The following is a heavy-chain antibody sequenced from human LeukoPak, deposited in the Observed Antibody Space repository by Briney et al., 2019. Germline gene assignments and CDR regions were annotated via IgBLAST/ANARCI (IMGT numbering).Heavy chain of an antibody. V-gene: IGHV3-30*04. Sequence: GGSLRLSCAASGFPFSEFTLHWVRQAPGKGLEWLAAISSDGRNKYYADSVKGRFTVSRDNSKNTLYLQLNSLRAEDTAVYYCAKASYSSSWPDYWGQGTLVTVSS. J-gene: IGHJ4*02. CDR2: ISSDGRNK. CDR3: AKASYSSSWPDY. CDR1: GFPFSEFT. D-gene: IGHD6-13*01.